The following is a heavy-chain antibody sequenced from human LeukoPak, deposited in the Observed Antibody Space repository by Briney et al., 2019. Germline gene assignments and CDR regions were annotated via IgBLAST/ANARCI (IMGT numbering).Heavy chain of an antibody. V-gene: IGHV3-7*01. Sequence: PGGSLRLSCVASGFTFSTYWMNWVRQAPGKGLEWVANIMQDGSKKYYVDSVKGRFTISRDNAKNSLYLQMNSLRAEDTAMYYCARGGYSYGSYWYFDLWGRGTLVTVSS. D-gene: IGHD5-18*01. J-gene: IGHJ2*01. CDR3: ARGGYSYGSYWYFDL. CDR2: IMQDGSKK. CDR1: GFTFSTYW.